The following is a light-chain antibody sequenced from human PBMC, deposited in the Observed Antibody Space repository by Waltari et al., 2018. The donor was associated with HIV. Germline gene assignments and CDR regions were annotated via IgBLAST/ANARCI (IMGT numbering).Light chain of an antibody. CDR2: EDN. Sequence: QSALTQPASVSGSPGQSITISCTGTSSDVGSYNVVSWYQQHPGKAPKLMIYEDNKRPAWVSNRFSASKTGNTASLTISGLQGEDEADYYCGSYTGSNTGLFGGGTKLTVL. CDR1: SSDVGSYNV. CDR3: GSYTGSNTGL. J-gene: IGLJ3*02. V-gene: IGLV2-23*01.